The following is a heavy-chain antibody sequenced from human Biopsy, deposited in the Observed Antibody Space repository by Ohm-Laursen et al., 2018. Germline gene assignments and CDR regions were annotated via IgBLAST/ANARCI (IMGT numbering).Heavy chain of an antibody. Sequence: SLRLSCAASGFSFSNSGMHWVRQAPGKGLEWVAAISYDGSKTDYGDSVKGRLNISRDNSKNTLDLQMSSLRVEDTAVYFCAKDKGTFNFYYYGMDVWGQGTMVTVSS. J-gene: IGHJ6*02. CDR2: ISYDGSKT. CDR3: AKDKGTFNFYYYGMDV. CDR1: GFSFSNSG. V-gene: IGHV3-30*18. D-gene: IGHD2/OR15-2a*01.